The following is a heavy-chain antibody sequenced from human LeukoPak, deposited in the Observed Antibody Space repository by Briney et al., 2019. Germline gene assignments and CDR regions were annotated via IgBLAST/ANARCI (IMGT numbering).Heavy chain of an antibody. J-gene: IGHJ4*02. D-gene: IGHD3-3*01. CDR1: GFTFSSYT. CDR2: ISCHSSYI. V-gene: IGHV3-21*01. CDR3: ARDERYDFWSGYLYYFDY. Sequence: PGGSLRLSCAASGFTFSSYTMNWVRQTPGKGLEWVSSISCHSSYIYYADSVKGRFTISRDNAKNSLYLQMNSLRAEDTAVYYCARDERYDFWSGYLYYFDYWGQGTLVTVCS.